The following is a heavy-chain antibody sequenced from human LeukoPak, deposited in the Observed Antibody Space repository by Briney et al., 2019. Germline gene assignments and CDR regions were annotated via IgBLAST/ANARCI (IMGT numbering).Heavy chain of an antibody. Sequence: GWSLRLSCAASGFTFSDYSMNWVRQAPGKGLEWISYIGIDSGNTNYADSVKGRFTISGDKAKNSLYLQMNSLRVEDTAVYYCARDYKYAFDNWGQGTLVTVSS. CDR3: ARDYKYAFDN. D-gene: IGHD5-24*01. CDR2: IGIDSGNT. J-gene: IGHJ4*02. CDR1: GFTFSDYS. V-gene: IGHV3-48*01.